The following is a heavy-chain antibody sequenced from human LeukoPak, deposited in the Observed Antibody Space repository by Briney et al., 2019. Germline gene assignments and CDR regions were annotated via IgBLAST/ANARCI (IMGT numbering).Heavy chain of an antibody. V-gene: IGHV4-61*02. CDR2: IYTSGST. Sequence: SQTLSLTCTVSGGSISSGSYYWSWIRQPAGKGLEWIGRIYTSGSTNYNPSPKSRVTISVDTSKNQFSLKLSSVTAADTAVYYCARDRYYQGPYCYYYYGMDVWGQGTTVTVSS. D-gene: IGHD3-10*01. CDR3: ARDRYYQGPYCYYYYGMDV. J-gene: IGHJ6*02. CDR1: GGSISSGSYY.